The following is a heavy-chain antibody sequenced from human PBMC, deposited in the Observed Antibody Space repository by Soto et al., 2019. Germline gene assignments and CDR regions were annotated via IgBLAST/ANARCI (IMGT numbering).Heavy chain of an antibody. CDR3: GRCNGDDCHSPFDY. D-gene: IGHD2-8*01. Sequence: QVQLVESGGGVVQPGGSLRLSCAASGFTFSNYAMHWVRQAPGKGLVWVADITKNGRNKDYADSVKGRLAISRDNSKNTLVLQMNSLRVEDTAMYYSGRCNGDDCHSPFDYWGQGTLVTVSS. J-gene: IGHJ4*02. CDR2: ITKNGRNK. V-gene: IGHV3-30*03. CDR1: GFTFSNYA.